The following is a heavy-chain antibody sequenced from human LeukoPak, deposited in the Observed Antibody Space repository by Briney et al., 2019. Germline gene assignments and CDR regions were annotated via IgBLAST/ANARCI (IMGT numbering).Heavy chain of an antibody. CDR2: IYYSGSA. CDR3: ASAVYMMSGTGAPFDY. Sequence: SETLSLTCAVSGGSISTFYWSWIRQPPGKGLEWIGYIYYSGSANYNPSLKSRVTISVDTSKNQFSLKLNSVTAADTAVYYWASAVYMMSGTGAPFDYWGQGTLVTVSS. D-gene: IGHD2-8*01. J-gene: IGHJ4*02. CDR1: GGSISTFY. V-gene: IGHV4-59*01.